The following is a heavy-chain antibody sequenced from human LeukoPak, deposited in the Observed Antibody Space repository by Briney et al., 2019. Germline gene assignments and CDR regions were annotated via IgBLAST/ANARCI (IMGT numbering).Heavy chain of an antibody. Sequence: GGSLRLSCATSGFTFSTYGMHWVRQAPGKGLEWVAFIRYDGSNKYYADSVKGRFTISRDNSKNTLYLQMNSLRPEDTAVHYCAKAGGSGSYFDAFDIWGQGTMVTVSS. D-gene: IGHD1-26*01. CDR1: GFTFSTYG. CDR3: AKAGGSGSYFDAFDI. J-gene: IGHJ3*02. V-gene: IGHV3-30*02. CDR2: IRYDGSNK.